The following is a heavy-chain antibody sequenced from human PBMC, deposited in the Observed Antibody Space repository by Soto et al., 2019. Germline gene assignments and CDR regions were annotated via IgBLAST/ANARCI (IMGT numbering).Heavy chain of an antibody. J-gene: IGHJ4*02. V-gene: IGHV3-7*01. CDR2: MNPDGSRI. CDR1: VFTFSDYW. CDR3: VRDGWGNLCDH. D-gene: IGHD3-10*01. Sequence: EVQLVESGGDLVQPGGSLRLSCAASVFTFSDYWMAWVRQAPGKGLEWVAHMNPDGSRIAYVDSVTGRFTISRDNAKNSLFLQMDHLRVEDTAVYYCVRDGWGNLCDHWGPGTLVTVSS.